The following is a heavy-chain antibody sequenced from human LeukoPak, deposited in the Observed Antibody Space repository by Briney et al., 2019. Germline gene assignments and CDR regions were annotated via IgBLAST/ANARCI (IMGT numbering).Heavy chain of an antibody. V-gene: IGHV4-59*01. CDR1: GGSISSYY. CDR3: ARKLTIFGVGNWFDP. CDR2: IYYSGST. D-gene: IGHD3-3*01. J-gene: IGHJ5*02. Sequence: KLSETLSLTCTVSGGSISSYYWSWIRQPPGKGLEWIGYIYYSGSTNYNPSLKSRVTISVDTSKNQFSLKLSSMTAADTAVYYCARKLTIFGVGNWFDPWGQGTLVTVSS.